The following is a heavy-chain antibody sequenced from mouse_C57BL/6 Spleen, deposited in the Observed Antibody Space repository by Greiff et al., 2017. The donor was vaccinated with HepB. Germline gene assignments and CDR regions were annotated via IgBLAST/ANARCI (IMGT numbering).Heavy chain of an antibody. D-gene: IGHD1-1*01. V-gene: IGHV7-3*01. J-gene: IGHJ4*01. Sequence: EVMLVESGGGLVQPGGSLSLSCAASGFTFTDYYMSWVRQPPGKALEWLGFIRNKANGYTTEYSASVKGRFTISRDNSQSILYLQMNALRAEDSATYYCARYLYGSSYRAMDYWGQGTSVTVSS. CDR1: GFTFTDYY. CDR3: ARYLYGSSYRAMDY. CDR2: IRNKANGYTT.